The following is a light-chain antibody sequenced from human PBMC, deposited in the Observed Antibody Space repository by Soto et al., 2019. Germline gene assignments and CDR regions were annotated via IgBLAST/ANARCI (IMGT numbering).Light chain of an antibody. CDR1: QSLSGW. CDR3: QQYSVYSYT. J-gene: IGKJ2*01. V-gene: IGKV1-5*03. CDR2: KAS. Sequence: DIQMTQSPSTLSASVGDRVTITCRASQSLSGWLAWYQQKLGKAPKLLIYKASTLESGVPSRFSGSESGTEFTLTSSRRQRDAFATYYCQQYSVYSYTFDQGTKLQIK.